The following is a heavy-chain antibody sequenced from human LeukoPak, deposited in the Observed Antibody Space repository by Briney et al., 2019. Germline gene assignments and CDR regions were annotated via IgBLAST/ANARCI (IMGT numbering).Heavy chain of an antibody. CDR3: ARGGSGGDCSAFDY. V-gene: IGHV4-59*01. J-gene: IGHJ4*02. CDR1: GGSISSYY. CDR2: IYYSGSI. D-gene: IGHD2-21*02. Sequence: SETLSLTCTVSGGSISSYYWSWIRQPPGKGLEWIGYIYYSGSINYNPSLKSRVTISVDTSKNQFSLKLSSVTAADTAVYYCARGGSGGDCSAFDYWGQGTLVTVSS.